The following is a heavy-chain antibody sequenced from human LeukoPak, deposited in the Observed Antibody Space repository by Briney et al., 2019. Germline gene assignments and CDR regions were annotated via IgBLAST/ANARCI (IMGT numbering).Heavy chain of an antibody. V-gene: IGHV4-61*02. Sequence: SQTLSLTCTVSGGSISTDLYYWTWIRQPAGKGLEWIGRIDNNRRTQYPPPIKSRVSISIDTSKNHFSLKMSLATAADTALYYCARGSGWTSFDPWGQGTLVTVSS. CDR1: GGSISTDLYY. CDR3: ARGSGWTSFDP. J-gene: IGHJ5*02. CDR2: IDNNRRT. D-gene: IGHD6-19*01.